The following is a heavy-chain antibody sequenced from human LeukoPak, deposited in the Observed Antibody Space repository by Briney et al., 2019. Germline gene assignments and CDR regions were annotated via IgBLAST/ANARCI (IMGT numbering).Heavy chain of an antibody. CDR2: MNPNSGNT. CDR3: ARNAQVTRYFDY. J-gene: IGHJ4*02. CDR1: GYTFSTYD. V-gene: IGHV1-8*01. Sequence: GASVKVSCKASGYTFSTYDINWVRQATGQGLEWMGWMNPNSGNTGYAQKFQARVTMTRNTSISTAYMELSSLRSEDTAVYYCARNAQVTRYFDYWGQGTLVTVSS. D-gene: IGHD5-18*01.